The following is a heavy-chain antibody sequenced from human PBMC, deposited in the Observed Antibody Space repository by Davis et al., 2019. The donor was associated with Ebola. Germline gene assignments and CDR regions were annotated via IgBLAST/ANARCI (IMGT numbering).Heavy chain of an antibody. J-gene: IGHJ4*02. CDR2: IKQDGSEK. Sequence: GESLKISCAASGFTFSSYWMSWVRQAPGKGLEWVANIKQDGSEKYYVDSVKGRFTISRDNAKNSLYLQMNSLRAEDTAVYYCARVVEACSGCPFDYWGQGTLVTVSS. V-gene: IGHV3-7*03. D-gene: IGHD6-19*01. CDR3: ARVVEACSGCPFDY. CDR1: GFTFSSYW.